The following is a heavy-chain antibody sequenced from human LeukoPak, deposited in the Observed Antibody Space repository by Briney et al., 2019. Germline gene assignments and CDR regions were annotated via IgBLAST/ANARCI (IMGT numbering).Heavy chain of an antibody. J-gene: IGHJ5*02. CDR3: ARDGRLGYCSGGSCFGWFDP. D-gene: IGHD2-15*01. CDR2: IKQDGSEK. Sequence: GGSLRLSCAASGFTFSSYWMSWVRQAPGKGLEWVANIKQDGSEKYYVDSVKGRFTISRDNAKNSLYLQMNSLRAEDTAVYYCARDGRLGYCSGGSCFGWFDPWGQGTLVTVSS. V-gene: IGHV3-7*01. CDR1: GFTFSSYW.